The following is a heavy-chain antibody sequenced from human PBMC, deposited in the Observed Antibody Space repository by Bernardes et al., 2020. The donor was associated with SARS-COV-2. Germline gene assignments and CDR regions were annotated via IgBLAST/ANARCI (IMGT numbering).Heavy chain of an antibody. Sequence: GGSLRLSCAASGFRFSDHAMNWVRQAPGKGLEWISHITSGTTTIFYADSVKGRFTISRDNSKNSVFLQMTSLRAEDTAIYYCVRDGGCNGRTCYGVNYWGQGTLVTVSS. V-gene: IGHV3-48*01. CDR3: VRDGGCNGRTCYGVNY. CDR2: ITSGTTTI. D-gene: IGHD2-8*01. CDR1: GFRFSDHA. J-gene: IGHJ4*02.